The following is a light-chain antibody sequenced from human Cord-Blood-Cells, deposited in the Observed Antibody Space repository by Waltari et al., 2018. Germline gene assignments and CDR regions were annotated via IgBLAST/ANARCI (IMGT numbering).Light chain of an antibody. J-gene: IGLJ1*01. CDR2: DVS. CDR3: SSYTSSSTLGGV. Sequence: QSALTQPASVSGSPGQSITIPCTGTSSDVGGYNYVSWYQQHPGKAPKLMIYDVSNRPSGVSNRFSGSKSGNTASLTISGLQAEDGADYYCSSYTSSSTLGGVFGTGTKVTVL. V-gene: IGLV2-14*03. CDR1: SSDVGGYNY.